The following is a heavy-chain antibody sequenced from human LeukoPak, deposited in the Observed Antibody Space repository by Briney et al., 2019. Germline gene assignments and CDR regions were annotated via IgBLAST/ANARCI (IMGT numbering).Heavy chain of an antibody. V-gene: IGHV3-66*01. CDR3: VRGWFYGMDV. J-gene: IGHJ6*02. D-gene: IGHD3-10*01. CDR2: IYSGGST. CDR1: GFTVSDGY. Sequence: PGASLRLSCAASGFTVSDGYLSWVRRAPGKGLEWVSVIYSGGSTYYADSVKGRFTISRDNSRNTLYLQMNSLRAEDTAVYYCVRGWFYGMDVWGPGTTVSVSS.